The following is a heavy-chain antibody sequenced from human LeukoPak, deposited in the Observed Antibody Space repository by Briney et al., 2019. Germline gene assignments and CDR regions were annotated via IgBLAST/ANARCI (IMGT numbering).Heavy chain of an antibody. J-gene: IGHJ3*02. V-gene: IGHV3-66*01. CDR3: ARDLMIAAPFDI. D-gene: IGHD6-6*01. Sequence: PGGSLRLSCAASGFTVSSNYMSWVRQAPGKGLEWVSVIYSGGSTYYADSVKGRFTISRDNSKNTLYLQMNSLRAEDTAVYYCARDLMIAAPFDIWGQGTMVTVSS. CDR1: GFTVSSNY. CDR2: IYSGGST.